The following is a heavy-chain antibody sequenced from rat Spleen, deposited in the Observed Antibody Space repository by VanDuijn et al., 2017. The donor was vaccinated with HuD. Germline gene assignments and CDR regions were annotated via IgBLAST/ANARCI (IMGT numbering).Heavy chain of an antibody. CDR3: ARHGYGGNSGSFAY. J-gene: IGHJ2*01. CDR2: ISSDGSSI. Sequence: EVQLVDSGGGLVQPGRSLKLSCAASGFTFSNYDMAWVRQAPKKGLEWVATISSDGSSIYYRDSVKGRFTISRDNAESTLYLQMDSLRSEDTATDYCARHGYGGNSGSFAYWGQGVMVTVSS. D-gene: IGHD1-11*01. V-gene: IGHV5-7*01. CDR1: GFTFSNYD.